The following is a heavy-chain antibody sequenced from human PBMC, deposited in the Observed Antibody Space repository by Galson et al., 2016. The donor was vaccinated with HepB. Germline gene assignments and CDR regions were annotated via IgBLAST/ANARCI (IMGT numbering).Heavy chain of an antibody. CDR2: IYYVGNT. CDR1: GGSISSNSYY. CDR3: ARHERLLSWFDP. D-gene: IGHD5-12*01. Sequence: ETLSLTCTVSGGSISSNSYYWGWIRQPPGKGLEWIGSIYYVGNTYYNPSLKSRVIISIDTSNNRVSLKLRSVTAADTAVYYCARHERLLSWFDPWGQGFLVTVSS. V-gene: IGHV4-39*01. J-gene: IGHJ5*02.